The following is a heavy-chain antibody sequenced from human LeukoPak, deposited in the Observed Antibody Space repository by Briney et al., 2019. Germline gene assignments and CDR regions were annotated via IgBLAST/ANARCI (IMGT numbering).Heavy chain of an antibody. CDR3: ARDRIQLWLTRGAFDI. CDR1: GESFSGYY. D-gene: IGHD5-18*01. CDR2: INHSGST. J-gene: IGHJ3*02. Sequence: SETLSLTCAVYGESFSGYYWSWIRQPPGKGLEWIGEINHSGSTNYNPSLKSRVTISVDTSKNQFSLKLSSVTAADTAVYYCARDRIQLWLTRGAFDIWGQGTMVTVSS. V-gene: IGHV4-34*01.